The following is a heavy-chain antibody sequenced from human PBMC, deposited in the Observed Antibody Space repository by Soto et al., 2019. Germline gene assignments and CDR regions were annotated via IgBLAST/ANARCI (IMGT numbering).Heavy chain of an antibody. Sequence: EVQLVESGGGLVKPGGSLRLSCEASGFTFSIYSMSWVRQAPGKGLEWVSSISSSGTDIYYADSMKGRFTISRDDARNSLYLQMSSLRAEDTGVYYCARVSMHSARPPPGHWGRGTLVNVSS. J-gene: IGHJ4*02. CDR3: ARVSMHSARPPPGH. D-gene: IGHD5-18*01. CDR2: ISSSGTDI. CDR1: GFTFSIYS. V-gene: IGHV3-21*01.